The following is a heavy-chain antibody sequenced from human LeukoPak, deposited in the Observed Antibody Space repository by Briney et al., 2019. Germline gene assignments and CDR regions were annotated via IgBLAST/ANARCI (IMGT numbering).Heavy chain of an antibody. CDR3: ARNMAGAAAGTLDY. CDR2: ISWDGGST. J-gene: IGHJ4*02. V-gene: IGHV3-43*01. D-gene: IGHD6-13*01. CDR1: GFTFNDYT. Sequence: QPGGSLRLSCAASGFTFNDYTMNWVRHVLGKGLEWVSLISWDGGSTSYVDSVRGRFTISRDNSKNSLYLQMNSLKTEDTALYYCARNMAGAAAGTLDYWGLGTLVTVSS.